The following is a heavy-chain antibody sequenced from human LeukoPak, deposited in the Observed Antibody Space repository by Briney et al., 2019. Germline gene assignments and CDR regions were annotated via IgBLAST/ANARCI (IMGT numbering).Heavy chain of an antibody. D-gene: IGHD1-26*01. V-gene: IGHV1-69*04. Sequence: ASVKVSCKASGGTFSSYAISWVRQAPGQGLEWMGRIIPILGIANYAQKFQGRVTITADKSTSTAYMELSSLRSEDTAVYYCARDSAVVGRGLYNWFDPWGQGTLVTVSS. CDR2: IIPILGIA. CDR1: GGTFSSYA. J-gene: IGHJ5*02. CDR3: ARDSAVVGRGLYNWFDP.